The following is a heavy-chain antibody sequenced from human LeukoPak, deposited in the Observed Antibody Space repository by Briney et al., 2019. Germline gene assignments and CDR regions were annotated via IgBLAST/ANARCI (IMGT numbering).Heavy chain of an antibody. CDR2: IYHTGSI. Sequence: SGTLSLTCAVSGGSISTSNWWNWVRQPPGMGLEWIGEIYHTGSIHYNASLKSRLTISLDNFNNQFSLKLTSVNAADTAMYYCARELHSGIYYFDYWGQGTLVTVSS. CDR3: ARELHSGIYYFDY. CDR1: GGSISTSNW. J-gene: IGHJ4*02. D-gene: IGHD1-26*01. V-gene: IGHV4-4*02.